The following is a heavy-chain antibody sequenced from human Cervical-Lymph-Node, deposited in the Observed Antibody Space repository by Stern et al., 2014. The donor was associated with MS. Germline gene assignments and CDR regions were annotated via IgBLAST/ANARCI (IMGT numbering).Heavy chain of an antibody. CDR1: GFTFSSYS. V-gene: IGHV3-21*01. CDR2: ISSSSSYI. D-gene: IGHD5-24*01. CDR3: ARTGEMATIGDY. J-gene: IGHJ4*02. Sequence: EVHLVESGGGLVKPGGSLRLSCAASGFTFSSYSMNWVRQAPGKGLEWVSSISSSSSYIYYADSVKGRFTISRDNAKNSLYLQMNSLRAEDTAVYYCARTGEMATIGDYWGQGTLVTVSS.